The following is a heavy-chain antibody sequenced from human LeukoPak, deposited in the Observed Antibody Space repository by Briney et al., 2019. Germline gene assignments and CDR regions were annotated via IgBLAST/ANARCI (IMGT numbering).Heavy chain of an antibody. V-gene: IGHV1-2*02. CDR3: AREGYCSGGSCFPWFDP. Sequence: ASVKVSCKASGHTFTGYYMHWVRQAPGQGLEWMGWINPNSGGTNYAQKFQGRVTMTRDTSISTAYMELSRLRSDDTAVYYCAREGYCSGGSCFPWFDPWGQGTLVTVSS. D-gene: IGHD2-15*01. CDR1: GHTFTGYY. CDR2: INPNSGGT. J-gene: IGHJ5*02.